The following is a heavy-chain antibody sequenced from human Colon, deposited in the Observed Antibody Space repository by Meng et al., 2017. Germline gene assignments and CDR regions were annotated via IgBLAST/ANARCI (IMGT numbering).Heavy chain of an antibody. V-gene: IGHV4-4*02. D-gene: IGHD3-22*01. J-gene: IGHJ4*02. CDR3: ARDFHSTMTVFDS. Sequence: QRQESVPVLFKRSGTLSRTCAVSGGSITNDNWWSWVRQPPGKGLEWIGEIFHAGNTNYNPSLKSRVTMSLDKSKNQFSLTLTSVTAADTAVYYCARDFHSTMTVFDSWGQGTLVTVSS. CDR2: IFHAGNT. CDR1: GGSITNDNW.